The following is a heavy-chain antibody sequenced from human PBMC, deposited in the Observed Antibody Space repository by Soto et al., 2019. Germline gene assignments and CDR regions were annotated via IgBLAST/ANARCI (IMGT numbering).Heavy chain of an antibody. CDR3: ARVAEGPVVVTAMIWFDP. V-gene: IGHV1-69*01. CDR1: GGTFSSYA. D-gene: IGHD2-21*02. J-gene: IGHJ5*02. Sequence: QVQLVQSGAEVKKPGSSVKVSCKASGGTFSSYAISWVRQAPGQGLEWMGGIIPIFGTANYAQKFQGRVTITADESTSTAYMELNSLRSEDTAVYYCARVAEGPVVVTAMIWFDPWGQGTLVTVSS. CDR2: IIPIFGTA.